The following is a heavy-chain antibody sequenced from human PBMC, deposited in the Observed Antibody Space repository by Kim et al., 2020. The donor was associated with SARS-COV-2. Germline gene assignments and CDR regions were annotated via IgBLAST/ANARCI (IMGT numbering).Heavy chain of an antibody. CDR1: GYSFISYW. V-gene: IGHV5-51*01. D-gene: IGHD3-10*01. CDR2: IYPGDSDI. Sequence: GESLKISCKGSGYSFISYWIGWVRQMPGKGLEWMGIIYPGDSDIIYSPSFQGQVTISADKSINTAYLQWSSLKASDTAMYYCATSSGSYYPFDYWGQGTLVTVSS. CDR3: ATSSGSYYPFDY. J-gene: IGHJ4*02.